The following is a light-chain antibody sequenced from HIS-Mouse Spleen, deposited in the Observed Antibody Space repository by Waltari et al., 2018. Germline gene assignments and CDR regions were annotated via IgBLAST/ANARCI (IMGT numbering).Light chain of an antibody. CDR2: AAS. CDR3: QQRSNWPGIT. J-gene: IGKJ3*01. V-gene: IGKV3-11*01. CDR1: QSVSSY. Sequence: EILLTQSPANLSLSPGERATLSCRASQSVSSYFAWYQQKPCQAPMLLIYAASNRATGIPARFSGGGSGTDFTLTISSLEPEDFAVYYCQQRSNWPGITFGPGTKVDIK.